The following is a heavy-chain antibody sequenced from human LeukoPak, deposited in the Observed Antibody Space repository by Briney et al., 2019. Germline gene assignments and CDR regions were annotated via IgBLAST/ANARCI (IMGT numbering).Heavy chain of an antibody. Sequence: GESLKISCKGSGYIFTSYWIGWVRQMPGKGLEWMGIIYPGDSDTRYSPSFQGQVTISADKSISTAYLQWSSLKASDTAMYYCARRRKYSSSWTYFDYWGQGTLVTVSS. CDR1: GYIFTSYW. V-gene: IGHV5-51*01. CDR2: IYPGDSDT. J-gene: IGHJ4*02. CDR3: ARRRKYSSSWTYFDY. D-gene: IGHD6-13*01.